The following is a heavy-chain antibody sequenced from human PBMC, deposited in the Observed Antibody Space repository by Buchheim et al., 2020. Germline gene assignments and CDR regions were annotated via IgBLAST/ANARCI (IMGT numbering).Heavy chain of an antibody. CDR1: GFTFSSYG. CDR2: ISYDGSNK. J-gene: IGHJ4*02. D-gene: IGHD3-22*01. Sequence: QVQLVESGGGVVQPGRSLRLSCAASGFTFSSYGMHWVRQAPGKGLEWVAVISYDGSNKYYADSVKGRFTISRDNSKNTLYLQMNSLRAEDTAVYYCAKVSNYYESSGYYYGEGDFDYWGQGTL. CDR3: AKVSNYYESSGYYYGEGDFDY. V-gene: IGHV3-30*18.